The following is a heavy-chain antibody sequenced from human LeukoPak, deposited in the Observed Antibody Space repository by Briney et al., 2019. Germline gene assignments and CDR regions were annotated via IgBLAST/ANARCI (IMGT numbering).Heavy chain of an antibody. J-gene: IGHJ6*03. CDR1: GFTFDDYG. V-gene: IGHV3-20*04. Sequence: GGSLRLSCAASGFTFDDYGMSWVRQAPGKGLEWVSGINWNGGSTGYADSVKGRFTISRDNAKNSLYLQMNSLRAEDTALYYCARGVSGWSVYYYYYMDVWGKGTTVTVSS. CDR2: INWNGGST. CDR3: ARGVSGWSVYYYYYMDV. D-gene: IGHD6-19*01.